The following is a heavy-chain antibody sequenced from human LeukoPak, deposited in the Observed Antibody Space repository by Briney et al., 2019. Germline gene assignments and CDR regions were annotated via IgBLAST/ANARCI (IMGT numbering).Heavy chain of an antibody. CDR1: GFIFSSYV. CDR3: ARDMEQWLVQDWYFDL. Sequence: PGGSLRLSCSASGFIFSSYVMYWVRQAPGKGLEYVSGISSNGGSTYYADSVKGRFTISRDNSKNTLYLQMNSLRAEDTAVYYCARDMEQWLVQDWYFDLWGRGTLVTVSS. V-gene: IGHV3-64*04. D-gene: IGHD6-19*01. CDR2: ISSNGGST. J-gene: IGHJ2*01.